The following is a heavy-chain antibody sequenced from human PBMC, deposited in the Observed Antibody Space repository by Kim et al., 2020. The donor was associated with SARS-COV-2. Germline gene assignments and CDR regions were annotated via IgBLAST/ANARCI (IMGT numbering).Heavy chain of an antibody. J-gene: IGHJ4*02. V-gene: IGHV1-69*01. D-gene: IGHD5-18*01. CDR3: ATTPPVTGHYSFDY. Sequence: AQKFQGRVTITADESTSTAYMELSSLRSEDTAVYYCATTPPVTGHYSFDYWGQGTLVTVSS.